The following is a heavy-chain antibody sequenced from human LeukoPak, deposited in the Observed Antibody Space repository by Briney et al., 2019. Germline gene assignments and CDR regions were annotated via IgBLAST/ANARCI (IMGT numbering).Heavy chain of an antibody. CDR2: ISAYNGNT. Sequence: ASVTVSCTSSVYTFTIYGISWVWQTPGQGRGWMGWISAYNGNTNNAYKLQGRGRITTDTANSTDYMELRRLRSDATAVSYCAGDFPGGYSYGYSDYWGQGTLVTVSS. V-gene: IGHV1-18*01. J-gene: IGHJ4*02. D-gene: IGHD5-18*01. CDR1: VYTFTIYG. CDR3: AGDFPGGYSYGYSDY.